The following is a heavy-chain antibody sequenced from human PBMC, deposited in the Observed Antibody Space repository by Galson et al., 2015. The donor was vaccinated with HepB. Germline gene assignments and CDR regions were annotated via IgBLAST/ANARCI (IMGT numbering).Heavy chain of an antibody. CDR3: ASGAVGAGYCSSTSCPKSD. V-gene: IGHV3-11*01. D-gene: IGHD2-2*01. CDR2: ISRSGRVR. Sequence: SLRLSCAASGLTFSDYYMSWIRQAPGKGLEWVSHISRSGRVRFYADSVRGRFTISRDNAENSLYLQMNSLRAEDTAVYFCASGAVGAGYCSSTSCPKSDWGQGTLVTVSS. CDR1: GLTFSDYY. J-gene: IGHJ4*02.